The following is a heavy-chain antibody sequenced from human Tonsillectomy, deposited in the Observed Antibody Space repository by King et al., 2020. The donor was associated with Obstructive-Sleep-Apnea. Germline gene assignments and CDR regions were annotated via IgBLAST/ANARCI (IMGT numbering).Heavy chain of an antibody. CDR2: IYYSGST. D-gene: IGHD6-13*01. CDR1: GGSISSYY. Sequence: VQLQESGPGLVKPSETLSLTCTVSGGSISSYYWSWIRQPPGKGLEWIGYIYYSGSTNYNPSLKSRVTISVDTSKNQFSLKLSSGTAADTAVYYCASLAACNVWNWFDPWGQGTLVTVSS. CDR3: ASLAACNVWNWFDP. V-gene: IGHV4-59*08. J-gene: IGHJ5*02.